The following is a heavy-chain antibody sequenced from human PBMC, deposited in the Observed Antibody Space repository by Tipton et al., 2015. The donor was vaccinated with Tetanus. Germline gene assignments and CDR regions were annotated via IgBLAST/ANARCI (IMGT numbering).Heavy chain of an antibody. CDR1: GFIISNNN. J-gene: IGHJ4*02. Sequence: SLSLSCTASGFIISNNNMNWVRQAPGKGLEWVGRIKRKTDGETTDYGAPVKGRFTISRDDSKNTLYLQMDSLTTEDTAVYYCARDDINYWGQGAQVTVSS. CDR3: ARDDINY. V-gene: IGHV3-15*01. CDR2: IKRKTDGETT.